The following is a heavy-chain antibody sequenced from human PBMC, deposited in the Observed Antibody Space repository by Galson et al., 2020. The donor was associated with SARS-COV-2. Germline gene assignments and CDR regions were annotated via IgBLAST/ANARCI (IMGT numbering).Heavy chain of an antibody. CDR2: ISYDGSNK. D-gene: IGHD3-10*01. Sequence: GESLKISCAASGFTFSRYAMHWVRQAPGKGLEWVAVISYDGSNKYYADSVKGRFTISRDNSKNTLYLQMNSLRGEDTAVYYCARANRGAYYYGMDVWCQGTTVTVSS. V-gene: IGHV3-30-3*01. CDR3: ARANRGAYYYGMDV. J-gene: IGHJ6*02. CDR1: GFTFSRYA.